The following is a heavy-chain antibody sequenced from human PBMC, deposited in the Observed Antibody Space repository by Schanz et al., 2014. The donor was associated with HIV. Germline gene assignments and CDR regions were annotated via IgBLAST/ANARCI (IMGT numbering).Heavy chain of an antibody. D-gene: IGHD1-26*01. CDR2: ISAYNGNT. CDR3: ARDRPVIVGATRADGGTDFDY. J-gene: IGHJ4*02. V-gene: IGHV1-18*01. CDR1: GYTFISYG. Sequence: QVQLVQSGPEVKKPGASVKVSCKASGYTFISYGISWVRQAPGQGLEWMGWISAYNGNTNYAQKFQGRLTMTTDTSTRTAYMELRSLRSDDTAVYYCARDRPVIVGATRADGGTDFDYWGQGTLVTVSS.